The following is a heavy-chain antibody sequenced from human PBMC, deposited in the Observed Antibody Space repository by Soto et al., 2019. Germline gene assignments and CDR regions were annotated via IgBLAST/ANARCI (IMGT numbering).Heavy chain of an antibody. CDR2: ITSDTNTI. Sequence: EVQLVESGGGLVQPGGSLRLSCAASGFPFSIYSMNWVRQAPGKGLEWFSYITSDTNTIKYADSVKGRFTISRDNAKNSMYLQMNCLRDEDAAVYFCARSVEGHFDYWGQGTVVTVSS. CDR3: ARSVEGHFDY. CDR1: GFPFSIYS. D-gene: IGHD6-19*01. J-gene: IGHJ4*02. V-gene: IGHV3-48*02.